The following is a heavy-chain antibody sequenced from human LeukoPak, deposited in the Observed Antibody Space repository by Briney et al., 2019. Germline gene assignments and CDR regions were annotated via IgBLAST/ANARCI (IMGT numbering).Heavy chain of an antibody. D-gene: IGHD2-2*01. J-gene: IGHJ6*02. CDR2: IYYSGST. V-gene: IGHV4-59*01. CDR1: GGSISSYY. Sequence: SETLSLTCTVSGGSISSYYWSWIRQPPGKGLEWIGYIYYSGSTNYNPSLKNRVTISVDTSKNQFSLKLSSVTAADTAVYYCARVGGVVVPAAIPPYYYGMDVWGQGTTVTVSS. CDR3: ARVGGVVVPAAIPPYYYGMDV.